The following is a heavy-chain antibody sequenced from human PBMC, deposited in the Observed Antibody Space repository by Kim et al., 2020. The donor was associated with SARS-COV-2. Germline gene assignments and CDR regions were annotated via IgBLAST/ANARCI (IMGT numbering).Heavy chain of an antibody. J-gene: IGHJ4*02. V-gene: IGHV3-30*18. Sequence: GGSLRLSCAASGFNFITYGMHWVRQAPGKGLEWVALISNDGSNKYYADSVKGRFTISRDNSKNTLYLQVNSLRAEDTAVYYCAKVLGYSSGIVHCWGQGTLVTVSS. CDR3: AKVLGYSSGIVHC. CDR2: ISNDGSNK. CDR1: GFNFITYG. D-gene: IGHD3-22*01.